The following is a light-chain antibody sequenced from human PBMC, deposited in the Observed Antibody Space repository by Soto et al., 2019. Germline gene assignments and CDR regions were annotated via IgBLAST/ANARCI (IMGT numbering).Light chain of an antibody. CDR2: EVS. V-gene: IGLV2-14*01. Sequence: QSALTQPASVSGSPGQSITISCTGTSSDVGGYNYVSWYQQHPGKAPNLMIYEVSNRPSGVSNRFSGSKSGNTAALTISGLQAEDEADYDCSSYTSSSPLVFGTGTKLTVL. CDR1: SSDVGGYNY. CDR3: SSYTSSSPLV. J-gene: IGLJ1*01.